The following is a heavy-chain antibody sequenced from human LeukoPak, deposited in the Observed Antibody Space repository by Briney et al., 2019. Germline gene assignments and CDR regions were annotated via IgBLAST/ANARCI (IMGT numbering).Heavy chain of an antibody. J-gene: IGHJ4*02. CDR1: GFTFSSYS. D-gene: IGHD6-19*01. Sequence: KAGGSLRLSCAASGFTFSSYSMNWVRQAPGKGLEWVSSISSSSSYIYYADSVKGRFTISRDNAKNSLYLQMNSLRAEDTTVYYCARDLRVSSGHDYWGQGTLVTVSS. CDR2: ISSSSSYI. CDR3: ARDLRVSSGHDY. V-gene: IGHV3-21*01.